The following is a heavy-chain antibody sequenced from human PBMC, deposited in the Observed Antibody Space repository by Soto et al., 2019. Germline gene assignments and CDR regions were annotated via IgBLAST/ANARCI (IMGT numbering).Heavy chain of an antibody. CDR1: GFTFSSYW. Sequence: GGSLRLSCAASGFTFSSYWMSWVRQAPGKGLEWVANIKQDGSEKYYVDSVKGRFTISRDNAKNSLYLQMNSLRAEDTAVYYCARGTYYDFWSGYYVPYYYYGMDVWGQGTTVTVSS. CDR2: IKQDGSEK. CDR3: ARGTYYDFWSGYYVPYYYYGMDV. D-gene: IGHD3-3*01. J-gene: IGHJ6*02. V-gene: IGHV3-7*03.